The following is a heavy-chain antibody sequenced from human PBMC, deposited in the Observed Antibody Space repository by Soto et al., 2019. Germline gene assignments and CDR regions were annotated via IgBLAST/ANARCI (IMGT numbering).Heavy chain of an antibody. V-gene: IGHV1-46*01. CDR3: ARELAAAGTVDYYYGMDV. Sequence: SVKVSCKASGYTFTSYYMHWLRQAPGQGLEWMGIINPSGGSTSYAQKFQGRVTMTRDTSTSTVYMELSSLRSEDTAVCYCARELAAAGTVDYYYGMDVWGQGTTVTVSS. CDR1: GYTFTSYY. CDR2: INPSGGST. J-gene: IGHJ6*02. D-gene: IGHD6-13*01.